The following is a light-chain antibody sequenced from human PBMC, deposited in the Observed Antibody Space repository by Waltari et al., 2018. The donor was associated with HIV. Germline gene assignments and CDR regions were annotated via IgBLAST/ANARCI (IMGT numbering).Light chain of an antibody. CDR3: QQYNNWPGT. V-gene: IGKV3-15*01. CDR2: GAS. Sequence: EIVMTQSPATLSVSPGERATLSCRASQSVSSNLAWYQQKPGQAPRRLIYGASTRATGIPARFSGSGSGTEFTLTISSLQSEDFAVYYCQQYNNWPGTFGQGTKLGIK. J-gene: IGKJ2*01. CDR1: QSVSSN.